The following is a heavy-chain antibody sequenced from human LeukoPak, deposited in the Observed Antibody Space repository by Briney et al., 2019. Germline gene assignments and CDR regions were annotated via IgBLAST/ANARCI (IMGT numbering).Heavy chain of an antibody. Sequence: GGSLRLSCAASGFTFRSYGMSWVRQAPGKGLEWVANIKQDGREKYYVDSVKGRFTISRDNAKNSLYLQMNSLRAVDTAVYYCARDLDPSSSPFPYYFDYWGQGTLVTVSS. J-gene: IGHJ4*02. CDR2: IKQDGREK. CDR3: ARDLDPSSSPFPYYFDY. V-gene: IGHV3-7*01. CDR1: GFTFRSYG. D-gene: IGHD6-6*01.